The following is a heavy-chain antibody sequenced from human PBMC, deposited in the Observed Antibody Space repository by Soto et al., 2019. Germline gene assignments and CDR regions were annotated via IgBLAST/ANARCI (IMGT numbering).Heavy chain of an antibody. CDR1: GYTFFTYY. Sequence: ASVKVSCKSSGYTFFTYYISWVRQAPGQGLEWMGWISTYSGDTKYAQKFQGRVTMTTDTSTTTAYLELRSLRSDDTAFYYCAKDVWAGQWKEGVLDYWGQGTLVTVSS. D-gene: IGHD6-19*01. CDR3: AKDVWAGQWKEGVLDY. V-gene: IGHV1-18*01. CDR2: ISTYSGDT. J-gene: IGHJ4*02.